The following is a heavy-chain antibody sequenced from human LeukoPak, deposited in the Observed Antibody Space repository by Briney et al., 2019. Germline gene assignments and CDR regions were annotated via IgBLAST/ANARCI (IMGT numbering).Heavy chain of an antibody. CDR3: ARHLTVTTPDY. Sequence: SETLSLTCTVSGGSISSSHYYWGWIRQPPGKGLEWIGTMYYSGSTYYNPSLKSRVTISVDTSKNQFSLKLSSVTAADTAVYYCARHLTVTTPDYWGQGTLVTVSS. CDR2: MYYSGST. V-gene: IGHV4-39*01. J-gene: IGHJ4*02. CDR1: GGSISSSHYY. D-gene: IGHD4-17*01.